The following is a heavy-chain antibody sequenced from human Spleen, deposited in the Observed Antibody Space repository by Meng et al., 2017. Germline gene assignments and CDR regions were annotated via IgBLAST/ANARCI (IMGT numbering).Heavy chain of an antibody. V-gene: IGHV5-51*01. CDR2: MYPGDSEI. Sequence: KVSCKGSGYSFTNYWIGWVRQMPGKGLEWMGIMYPGDSEIKYSPSFQGQVTISADKSISTAYLQWSSLKASDTAMYYCASGLGHYYFDYWGQGTLVTVSS. J-gene: IGHJ4*02. CDR1: GYSFTNYW. CDR3: ASGLGHYYFDY. D-gene: IGHD3-16*01.